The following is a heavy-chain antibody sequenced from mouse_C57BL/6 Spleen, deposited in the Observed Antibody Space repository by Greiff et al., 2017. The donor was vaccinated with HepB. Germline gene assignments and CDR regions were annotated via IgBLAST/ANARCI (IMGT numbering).Heavy chain of an antibody. Sequence: VQLVESEGGLVQPGSSMKLSCTASGFTFSDYYMAWVRQVPEKGLEWVANINYDGSSTYYLDSLKSRFIISRDNAKNILYLQMSSLKSEDTATYYCARLGNYYYGSSWYFDVWGTGTTVTVSS. D-gene: IGHD1-1*01. CDR1: GFTFSDYY. V-gene: IGHV5-16*01. J-gene: IGHJ1*03. CDR3: ARLGNYYYGSSWYFDV. CDR2: INYDGSST.